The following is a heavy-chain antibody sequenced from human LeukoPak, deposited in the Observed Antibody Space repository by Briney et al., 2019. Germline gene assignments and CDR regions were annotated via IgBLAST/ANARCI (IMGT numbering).Heavy chain of an antibody. V-gene: IGHV4-59*01. CDR3: ARGWMKDAFDI. CDR2: IYYSGST. Sequence: PSETLSLTCTVSGGSISSYYWSWIRQPPGKGLEWIGYIYYSGSTNYNPSLKSRVTISVDTSKNQFSLKLSSVTAADTAVYYCARGWMKDAFDIWGQGTMATVSS. D-gene: IGHD5-12*01. J-gene: IGHJ3*02. CDR1: GGSISSYY.